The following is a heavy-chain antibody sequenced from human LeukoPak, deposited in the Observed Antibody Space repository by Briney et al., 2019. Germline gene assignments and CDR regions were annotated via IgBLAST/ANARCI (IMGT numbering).Heavy chain of an antibody. CDR3: ARSDGASSDY. J-gene: IGHJ4*02. D-gene: IGHD4-17*01. V-gene: IGHV3-48*02. Sequence: PGGSLRLPCAASGFTFSSYSMNWVRQAPGKGLEWVSYISGSSTTIKYPNSVKGRFTISRDNAKNSLYLQMNSLRDEDTAVYYCARSDGASSDYWGQGTLVTVSS. CDR2: ISGSSTTI. CDR1: GFTFSSYS.